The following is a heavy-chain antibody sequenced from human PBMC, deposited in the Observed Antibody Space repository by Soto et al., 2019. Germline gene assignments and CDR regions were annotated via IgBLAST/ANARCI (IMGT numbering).Heavy chain of an antibody. CDR3: ARGKVAVAGPPPIYYFEY. J-gene: IGHJ4*02. CDR2: VNHSGST. D-gene: IGHD6-19*01. V-gene: IGHV4-34*01. CDR1: GGSFSGYY. Sequence: SETLSLTCAVYGGSFSGYYWSWIRQPPGKGLEWIGEVNHSGSTNYNPSLKSRVTISVDTSKNQFSLKLSSVTAADTAVYYCARGKVAVAGPPPIYYFEYWGQGTLVTVSS.